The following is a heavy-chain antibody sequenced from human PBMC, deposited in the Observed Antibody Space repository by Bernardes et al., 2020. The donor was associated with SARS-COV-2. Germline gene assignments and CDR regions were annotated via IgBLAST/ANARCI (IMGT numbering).Heavy chain of an antibody. Sequence: YLSRSGAASGFTFNRHGMHWVRPAPGKGLEWVPGISGNSGSIGYADSVKGRFTISRDNAKNSLYLQMNSLRAEDTALYYCAKLPIGYGSGSDYGMDVWGQGTTVTVSS. CDR2: ISGNSGSI. V-gene: IGHV3-9*01. CDR3: AKLPIGYGSGSDYGMDV. CDR1: GFTFNRHG. J-gene: IGHJ6*02. D-gene: IGHD3-10*01.